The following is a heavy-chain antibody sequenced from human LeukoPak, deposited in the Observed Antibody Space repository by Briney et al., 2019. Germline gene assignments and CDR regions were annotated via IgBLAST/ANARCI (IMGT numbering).Heavy chain of an antibody. CDR1: GGSTSTTSYY. V-gene: IGHV4-39*01. CDR3: TRRGGMTTVTH. J-gene: IGHJ4*02. CDR2: IYYSAST. D-gene: IGHD4-17*01. Sequence: SETLSLTCTVSGGSTSTTSYYSDSIRPPPRNWLEWIGSIYYSASTYYNPSLKSPVSISVDTSKSHFSLKLSSVTAADTAVYYCTRRGGMTTVTHWGQGTLVTVSS.